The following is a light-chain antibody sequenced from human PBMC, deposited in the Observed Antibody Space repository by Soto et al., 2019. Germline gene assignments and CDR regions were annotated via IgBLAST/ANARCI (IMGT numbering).Light chain of an antibody. J-gene: IGKJ1*01. CDR1: QSITNNY. Sequence: EIVLTQSPGTLSLSPGERATLSCRASQSITNNYLAWYQQKPGQAPRLLIYLASNRAAGIPDRFSGSGSGADFPLTITRLEPEDFAVYHCQQYGSSPWPFGQGTKVDIK. CDR3: QQYGSSPWP. CDR2: LAS. V-gene: IGKV3-20*01.